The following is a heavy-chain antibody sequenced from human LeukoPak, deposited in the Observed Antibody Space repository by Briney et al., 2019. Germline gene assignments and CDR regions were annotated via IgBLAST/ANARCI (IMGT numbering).Heavy chain of an antibody. J-gene: IGHJ4*02. CDR2: ISGSGGST. V-gene: IGHV3-23*01. CDR3: AKDPGNTMVRGVIVDY. D-gene: IGHD3-10*01. CDR1: GFTFSSYA. Sequence: GGSLRLSCAASGFTFSSYAMSWVRQAPGKGLEWVSAISGSGGSTYCADSVKGRFTISRDNSKNTLYLQMNSLRAEDTAVYYCAKDPGNTMVRGVIVDYWGQGTLVTVSS.